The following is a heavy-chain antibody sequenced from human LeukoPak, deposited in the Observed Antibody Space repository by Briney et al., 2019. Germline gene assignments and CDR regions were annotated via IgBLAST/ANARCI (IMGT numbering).Heavy chain of an antibody. Sequence: SGGSLRLSCAASGFTFSDYYMNWIRQAPGKGLEWVSYISSTSIYTDYTDSVKGRFTISRDNAKNSLYLQMNSLRAGDTAVYYCARGGRIAMVRGNWFDAWGQGTLVTVSS. CDR1: GFTFSDYY. D-gene: IGHD3-10*01. CDR3: ARGGRIAMVRGNWFDA. J-gene: IGHJ5*02. V-gene: IGHV3-11*06. CDR2: ISSTSIYT.